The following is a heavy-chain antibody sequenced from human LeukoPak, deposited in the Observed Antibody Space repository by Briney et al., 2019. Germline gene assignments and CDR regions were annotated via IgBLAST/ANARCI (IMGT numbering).Heavy chain of an antibody. D-gene: IGHD6-19*01. CDR1: GFTFSTSA. J-gene: IGHJ4*01. Sequence: GGSLRLSCAASGFTFSTSAMSWVRQAPGKGLGWVSTLSGSGITTYYADSVKGRFTISRDNSKNTLYLQMNSLRAEDTAVYYCAKGIYSSGWSYFDYWGHGTLVTVSS. CDR3: AKGIYSSGWSYFDY. V-gene: IGHV3-23*01. CDR2: LSGSGITT.